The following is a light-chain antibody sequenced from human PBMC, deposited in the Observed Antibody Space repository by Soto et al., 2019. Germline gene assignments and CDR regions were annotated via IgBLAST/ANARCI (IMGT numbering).Light chain of an antibody. CDR3: AAWDDSLRGVI. CDR2: MNY. J-gene: IGLJ2*01. Sequence: QSVLTQPPSASGAPGQRVTISCSGGSSNIGRYNVFWYQHLPGTAPKLLIYMNYQRPSGVPDRFSGFKSGTSASLAISGLRSEDESEYYCAAWDDSLRGVIFGGGTKLTVL. CDR1: SSNIGRYN. V-gene: IGLV1-47*01.